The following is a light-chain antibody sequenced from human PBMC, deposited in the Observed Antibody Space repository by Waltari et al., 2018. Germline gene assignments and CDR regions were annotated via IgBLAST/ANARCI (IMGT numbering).Light chain of an antibody. CDR3: SSYAGSNNPYV. CDR1: SSDVGGYNY. J-gene: IGLJ1*01. V-gene: IGLV2-8*01. CDR2: EVS. Sequence: QSALTQPPSASGSPGQSVTISCTGTSSDVGGYNYVSWYQQHPGKAPKLMIYEVSKRPSGVPDRVSGSKSGNTASLTVSVLQAEDDAEYYCSSYAGSNNPYVFGTGTKVTVL.